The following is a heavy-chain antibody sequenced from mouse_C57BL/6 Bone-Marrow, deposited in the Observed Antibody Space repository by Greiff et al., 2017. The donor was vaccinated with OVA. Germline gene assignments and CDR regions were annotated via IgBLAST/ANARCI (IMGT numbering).Heavy chain of an antibody. CDR2: ISSGGSYT. CDR1: GFTFSSYG. CDR3: ARRGGESYAMDY. D-gene: IGHD2-13*01. V-gene: IGHV5-6*01. J-gene: IGHJ4*01. Sequence: DVQLVESGGDLVKPGGSLKLSCAASGFTFSSYGMSWVRQTPDKRLEWVATISSGGSYTYYPDRVKGRFTISRDNAKNTLYLQMSSLKSEDTAMYYCARRGGESYAMDYWGQGTSVTVSS.